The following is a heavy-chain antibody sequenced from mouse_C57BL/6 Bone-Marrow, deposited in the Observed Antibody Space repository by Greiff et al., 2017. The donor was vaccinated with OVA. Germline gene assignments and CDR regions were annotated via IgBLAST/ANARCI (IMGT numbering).Heavy chain of an antibody. V-gene: IGHV1-15*01. CDR1: GSTFTDYE. D-gene: IGHD1-1*01. J-gene: IGHJ2*01. CDR3: ARTLRYFDY. Sequence: QVQLQQSGAELVRPGASVTLSCKASGSTFTDYEMHWVKQTPVHGLEWIGAIDPETGGTAYNQKFKGKAILTADKSSSTAYMQFSSLTSEDSAIYYCARTLRYFDYWGQGTTLTVSS. CDR2: IDPETGGT.